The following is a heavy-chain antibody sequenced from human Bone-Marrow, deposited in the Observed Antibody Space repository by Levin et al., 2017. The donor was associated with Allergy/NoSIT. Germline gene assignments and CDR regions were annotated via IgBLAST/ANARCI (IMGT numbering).Heavy chain of an antibody. CDR3: ARDPVGDYDFWSGYYAGGY. Sequence: GGSLRLSCAASGFTVSSNYMSWVRQAPGKGLEWVSVIYSGGSTYYADSVKGRFTISRDNSKNTLYLQMNSLRAEDTAVYYCARDPVGDYDFWSGYYAGGYWGQGTLVTVSS. J-gene: IGHJ4*02. V-gene: IGHV3-66*01. CDR1: GFTVSSNY. D-gene: IGHD3-3*01. CDR2: IYSGGST.